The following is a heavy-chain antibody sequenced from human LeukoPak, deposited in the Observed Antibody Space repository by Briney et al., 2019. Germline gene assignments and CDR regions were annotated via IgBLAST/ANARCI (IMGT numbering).Heavy chain of an antibody. J-gene: IGHJ4*02. V-gene: IGHV1-8*03. Sequence: ASVKVSCKASGYTFTSYDINWVRQATGQGLEWMGWMNPNSGNTGYAQKFQGRVTITRNTSISTAYMELSSLRSEDTAVYYCARGLDYYDSGGYYYWGQGTLVTVSS. CDR1: GYTFTSYD. CDR3: ARGLDYYDSGGYYY. D-gene: IGHD3-22*01. CDR2: MNPNSGNT.